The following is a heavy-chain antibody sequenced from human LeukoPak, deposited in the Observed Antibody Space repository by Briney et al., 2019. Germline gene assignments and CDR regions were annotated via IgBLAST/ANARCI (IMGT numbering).Heavy chain of an antibody. CDR1: GYTFTGYY. D-gene: IGHD6-19*01. Sequence: ASVKVSCKASGYTFTGYYMHWVRQAPGQGLEWMGWINPNSGGTNYAQKLQGRVTMTTDTSTSTAYMELRSLRSDDTAVYYCAREGYSSGWYGEGVFDYWGQGTLVTVSS. J-gene: IGHJ4*02. CDR3: AREGYSSGWYGEGVFDY. CDR2: INPNSGGT. V-gene: IGHV1-2*02.